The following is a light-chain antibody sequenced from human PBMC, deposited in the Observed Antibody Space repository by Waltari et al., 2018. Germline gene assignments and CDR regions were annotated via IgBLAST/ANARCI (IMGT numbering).Light chain of an antibody. V-gene: IGKV3-15*01. CDR1: QSVSSN. CDR3: QQYNNWPPWT. CDR2: GAS. J-gene: IGKJ1*01. Sequence: EIVMTQSPATLSVSPGERATLSCRASQSVSSNLAWYQQKTGQAPRLPIYGASTRATSIPARFSGSGSGTEFTLTISSLQSEDFAVYYCQQYNNWPPWTFGQGTKVEIK.